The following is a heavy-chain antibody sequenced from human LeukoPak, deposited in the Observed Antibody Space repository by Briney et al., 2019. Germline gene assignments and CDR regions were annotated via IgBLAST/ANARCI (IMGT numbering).Heavy chain of an antibody. V-gene: IGHV4-59*11. D-gene: IGHD3-22*01. CDR1: GGSISSHY. CDR3: ASYDSSGYTFDY. J-gene: IGHJ4*02. Sequence: SETLSLTCTVSGGSISSHYSSWIRQPPGKGLEWIGYIYYSGSTNYNPSLKSRVTISVDTSKNQFSLKLSSVTAADTAVYYCASYDSSGYTFDYWGQGTLVTVSS. CDR2: IYYSGST.